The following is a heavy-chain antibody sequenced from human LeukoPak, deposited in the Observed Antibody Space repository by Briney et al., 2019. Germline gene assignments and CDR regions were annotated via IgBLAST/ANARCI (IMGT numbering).Heavy chain of an antibody. CDR3: ARAAGYNYAGY. CDR1: GGTFSSYA. CDR2: INPNSGGT. D-gene: IGHD5-24*01. Sequence: ASVKVSCKASGGTFSSYAISWVRQAPGQGLEWMGRINPNSGGTNYAQKFQGRVTMTRDTSISTAYMELSRLRSDDTAVYYCARAAGYNYAGYWGQGTLVTVSS. V-gene: IGHV1-2*06. J-gene: IGHJ4*02.